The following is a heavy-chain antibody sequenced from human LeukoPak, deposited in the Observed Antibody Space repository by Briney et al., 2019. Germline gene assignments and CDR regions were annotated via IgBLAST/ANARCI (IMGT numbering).Heavy chain of an antibody. CDR2: IYYSGGT. CDR3: ARGGTYCSTTSCPRGLYYYYGMDV. D-gene: IGHD2-2*01. V-gene: IGHV4-59*01. CDR1: GGPISSYY. J-gene: IGHJ6*02. Sequence: PSETLSLTCTVSGGPISSYYWSWIRQPPGKGLEWIGYIYYSGGTHYNPSLKSRVTISVDTSKNQFSLRLSSVTAADTAVYYCARGGTYCSTTSCPRGLYYYYGMDVWGQGTTVTVSS.